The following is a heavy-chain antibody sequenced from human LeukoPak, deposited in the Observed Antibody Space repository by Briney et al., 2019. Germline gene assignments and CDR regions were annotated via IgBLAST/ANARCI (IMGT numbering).Heavy chain of an antibody. D-gene: IGHD3-22*01. Sequence: SETLSLTCTVSGGSISSSSYYWGWIRQPPGKGLEWIGSIYYSGSTYYNPSLKSRVTISVDTSKNQFSLKLSSVTAADTAVYYCARMMIARFDYWGQGTLVTVSS. CDR2: IYYSGST. J-gene: IGHJ4*02. CDR3: ARMMIARFDY. V-gene: IGHV4-39*01. CDR1: GGSISSSSYY.